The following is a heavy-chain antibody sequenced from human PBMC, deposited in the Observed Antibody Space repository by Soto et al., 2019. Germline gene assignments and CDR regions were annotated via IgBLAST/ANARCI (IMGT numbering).Heavy chain of an antibody. CDR3: GSTYYNPSLKSQVTISVDTSKNQFSLKLSSVTAADTAVYYCARATPSYDFWSGYYSEEGQNPPDI. V-gene: IGHV3-33*03. Sequence: PGGSLRLSCAASGFTFSSYVLHWVRQAPGKGLEWVAVIWNDGSNKYYADSVRGRFTISRDNSKNTLYLQMNSLRDEDTALYYRGSTYYNPSLKSQVTISVDTSKNQFSLKLSSVTAADTAVYYCARATPSYDFWSGYYSEEGQNPPDIWGQGTMVTVSS. D-gene: IGHD2-21*02. J-gene: IGHJ3*02. CDR2: IWNDGSNK. CDR1: GFTFSSYV.